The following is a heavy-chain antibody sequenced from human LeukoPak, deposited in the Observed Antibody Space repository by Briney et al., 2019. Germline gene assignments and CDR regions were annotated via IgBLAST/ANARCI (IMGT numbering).Heavy chain of an antibody. CDR1: GYSFTSYW. D-gene: IGHD3-10*01. CDR2: IDPGDSDT. V-gene: IGHV5-51*01. Sequence: GGSLRISCMGSGYSFTSYWIGWVRQVPGKGLAWLALIDPGDSDTRYSPSFQGQVTISADKSISTAYLQWSSLKASDTAMYYCARQLAFTMVRGVIIRNWFDPWGQGTLVTVSS. CDR3: ARQLAFTMVRGVIIRNWFDP. J-gene: IGHJ5*02.